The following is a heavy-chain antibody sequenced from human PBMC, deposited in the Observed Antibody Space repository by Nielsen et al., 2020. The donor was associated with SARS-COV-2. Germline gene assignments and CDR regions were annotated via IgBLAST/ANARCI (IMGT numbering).Heavy chain of an antibody. CDR3: AKEGAVAGSFDP. D-gene: IGHD6-19*01. CDR2: ISSSSTYI. J-gene: IGHJ5*02. Sequence: GGSLRLSCAASGFTFSNYNMNWVRQAPGKGLEWVSSISSSSTYIHHADSVKGRFTISRDNANNSLYLQMNSLRAEDTAVYYCAKEGAVAGSFDPWGQGTLVTVSS. CDR1: GFTFSNYN. V-gene: IGHV3-21*01.